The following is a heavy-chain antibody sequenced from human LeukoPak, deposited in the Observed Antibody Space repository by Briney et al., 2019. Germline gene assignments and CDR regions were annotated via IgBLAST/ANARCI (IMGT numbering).Heavy chain of an antibody. Sequence: ASVKVSCKASGYTFTGYYMHWVRQAPGQGLEWMGWINPNSGGTNYAQKFQGRVTMTRDTSISTAYMERSRLRSDDTAVYYCARRGGLYYYDSRLDYWGQGTLVTVSS. D-gene: IGHD3-22*01. CDR3: ARRGGLYYYDSRLDY. V-gene: IGHV1-2*02. CDR1: GYTFTGYY. CDR2: INPNSGGT. J-gene: IGHJ4*02.